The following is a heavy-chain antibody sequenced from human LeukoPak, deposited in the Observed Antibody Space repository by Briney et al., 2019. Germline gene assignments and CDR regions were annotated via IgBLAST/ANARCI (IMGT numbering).Heavy chain of an antibody. CDR3: AKDRKDKYDSSGYSFDYGMDV. D-gene: IGHD3-22*01. J-gene: IGHJ6*02. CDR2: ISYDGNYK. V-gene: IGHV3-30*18. CDR1: GFTFSDCY. Sequence: PGGSLRLSCAASGFTFSDCYMNWIRQAPGKGLEWVTFISYDGNYKYYADSVKGRFTISRDNSKNTLYLQMNSQRAEDTAVYYCAKDRKDKYDSSGYSFDYGMDVWGQGTTVTVSS.